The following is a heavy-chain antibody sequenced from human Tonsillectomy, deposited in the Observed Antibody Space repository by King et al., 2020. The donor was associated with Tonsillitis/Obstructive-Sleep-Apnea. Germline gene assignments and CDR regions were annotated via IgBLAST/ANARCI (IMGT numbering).Heavy chain of an antibody. CDR1: GFTFSSYA. V-gene: IGHV3-30*04. D-gene: IGHD3-3*01. J-gene: IGHJ4*02. Sequence: RLVQSGGGVVQPGRSLRLSCAASGFTFSSYAMHWVRQAPGKGLEWVAVISYDGTNKYYADSVKGRFTISRDNSKNTLYLQMNSLRAEDTAVFYCARDPGWSGYPSRDFDYWGQGTLVTVSS. CDR2: ISYDGTNK. CDR3: ARDPGWSGYPSRDFDY.